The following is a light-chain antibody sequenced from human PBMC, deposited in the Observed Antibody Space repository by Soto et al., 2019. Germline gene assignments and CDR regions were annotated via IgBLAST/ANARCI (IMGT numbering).Light chain of an antibody. CDR2: AAS. CDR3: QQTYSNLWT. CDR1: QTGSRY. Sequence: DIQMTQSPSSLSASVGDTVTITCRASQTGSRYLNWYQQKSGTAPKLLIYAASTLHTGVPSRFSGRGSGTDFTLTINNLQREDVADYFCQQTYSNLWTFGQGTKVDIK. J-gene: IGKJ1*01. V-gene: IGKV1-39*01.